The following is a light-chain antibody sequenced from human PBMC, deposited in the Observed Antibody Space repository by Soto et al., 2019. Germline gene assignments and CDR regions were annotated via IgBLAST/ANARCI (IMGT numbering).Light chain of an antibody. V-gene: IGLV2-14*03. J-gene: IGLJ3*02. CDR2: EVS. CDR3: ASNTPKWV. CDR1: SSDIGGSKS. Sequence: QSVLTQPASVSGSPGQSISISCTGTSSDIGGSKSVSWYQQHQGKAPKLIIYEVSKRPSGISNRFSGSKSANTASLTISGLQADDEADYFCASNTPKWVFGGGTKVTVL.